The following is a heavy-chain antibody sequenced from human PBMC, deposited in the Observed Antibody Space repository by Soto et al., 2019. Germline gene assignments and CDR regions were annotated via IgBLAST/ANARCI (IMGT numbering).Heavy chain of an antibody. D-gene: IGHD2-21*02. CDR2: IYSGGST. J-gene: IGHJ4*02. CDR1: GFTVSSNY. Sequence: GGSLRLSCAASGFTVSSNYMSWVRQAPGKGLEWVSVIYSGGSTYYADSVKGRFTISRDNSKNTLYLQMSSLRAEDTAVYYCARDGDAGYVDYWGQGTLVTVSS. V-gene: IGHV3-66*01. CDR3: ARDGDAGYVDY.